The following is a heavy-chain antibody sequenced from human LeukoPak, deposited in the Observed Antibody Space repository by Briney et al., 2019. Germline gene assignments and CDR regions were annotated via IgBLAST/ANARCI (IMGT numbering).Heavy chain of an antibody. Sequence: ASVKVSCKASGYTFTSYAMHWVRQAPGQRLEWMGWINAGNGNTKYSQKFQGRVTITRDTSASTAYMELSSLRSEDTAVYYCARDLYYYDSSGYYPYYFDYWGQGTLVTVSS. CDR1: GYTFTSYA. J-gene: IGHJ4*02. D-gene: IGHD3-22*01. V-gene: IGHV1-3*01. CDR2: INAGNGNT. CDR3: ARDLYYYDSSGYYPYYFDY.